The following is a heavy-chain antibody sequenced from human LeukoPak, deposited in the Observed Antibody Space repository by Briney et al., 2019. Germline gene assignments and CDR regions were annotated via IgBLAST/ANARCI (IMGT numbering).Heavy chain of an antibody. CDR1: GGSISSYY. CDR2: IYYSGST. Sequence: SETLSLTCTVSGGSISSYYWSWIRQPPGKGLEWIGYIYYSGSTYYNPSLKSRVTISVDTSKNQFSLKLSSVTAADTAVYYCARVEGGMKVRGYFDYWGQGTLVTVSS. CDR3: ARVEGGMKVRGYFDY. V-gene: IGHV4-59*12. D-gene: IGHD3-16*01. J-gene: IGHJ4*02.